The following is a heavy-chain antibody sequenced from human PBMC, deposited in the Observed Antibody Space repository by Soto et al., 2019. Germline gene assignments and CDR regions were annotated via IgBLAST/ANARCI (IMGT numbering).Heavy chain of an antibody. D-gene: IGHD1-26*01. V-gene: IGHV1-69*01. CDR3: ASRIPHGTYGAPYFQH. CDR2: IIPIFGTA. CDR1: GGTFSSYA. Sequence: QVQLVQSGAEVKKPGSSVKVSCKASGGTFSSYAISWVRQAPGQGLEWMGGIIPIFGTANYAQKFQGRVTITADESTSTAYMELSSLRSEDTAVYYCASRIPHGTYGAPYFQHWGQGTLVTVSS. J-gene: IGHJ1*01.